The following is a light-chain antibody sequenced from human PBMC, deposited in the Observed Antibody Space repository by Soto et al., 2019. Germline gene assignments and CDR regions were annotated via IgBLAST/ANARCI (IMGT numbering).Light chain of an antibody. CDR1: QSISSW. CDR3: QQYNSYPWT. V-gene: IGKV1-5*03. Sequence: DVQMTQSPSTLSASVGDRVTITCRASQSISSWLAWYQQKPGKAPKLLIYKASTLESGVPSNFSGSGSGTEFTRTISSLQPEDFATYYCQQYNSYPWTVGQGTKVDIK. J-gene: IGKJ1*01. CDR2: KAS.